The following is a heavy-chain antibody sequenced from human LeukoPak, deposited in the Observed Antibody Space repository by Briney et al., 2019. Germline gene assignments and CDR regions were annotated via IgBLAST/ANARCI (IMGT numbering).Heavy chain of an antibody. Sequence: SETLSLTCTVSGGSISSYYWSWIRQPPGKGLEWIGYIYYSGSTNYNPSLKSRVTISVDTSKNQFSLKLSSVTAADTAVYYCAREDSSSWSVPIIDYWGQGTLVTVSS. CDR1: GGSISSYY. V-gene: IGHV4-59*12. CDR3: AREDSSSWSVPIIDY. CDR2: IYYSGST. J-gene: IGHJ4*02. D-gene: IGHD6-13*01.